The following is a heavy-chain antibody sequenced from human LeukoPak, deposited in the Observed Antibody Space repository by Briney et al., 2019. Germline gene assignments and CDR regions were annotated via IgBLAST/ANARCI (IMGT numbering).Heavy chain of an antibody. CDR3: AREPTVTTSGY. V-gene: IGHV3-21*04. J-gene: IGHJ4*02. CDR2: ISSRRSSI. CDR1: GFSFSSYG. D-gene: IGHD4-17*01. Sequence: GGSLRLSCAASGFSFSSYGMNWVRQTPGKGLEWVSSISSRRSSIYYADSVKGRFTISRDDAKNSLYLQMNSLRAEDTAMYYCAREPTVTTSGYWGQGTLVTVSS.